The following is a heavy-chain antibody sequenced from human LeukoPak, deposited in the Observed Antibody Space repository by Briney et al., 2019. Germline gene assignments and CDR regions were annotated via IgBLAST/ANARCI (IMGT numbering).Heavy chain of an antibody. CDR1: GYTFTGYY. V-gene: IGHV7-4-1*02. J-gene: IGHJ4*02. Sequence: ASVKVSCKASGYTFTGYYMHWVRQAPGQGLEWMGWINTNTGNPTYAQGFTGRFVFSLDTSVSTAYLQISSLKAEDTAVYYCARDSSGWYIDYWGQGTLVTVSS. D-gene: IGHD6-19*01. CDR3: ARDSSGWYIDY. CDR2: INTNTGNP.